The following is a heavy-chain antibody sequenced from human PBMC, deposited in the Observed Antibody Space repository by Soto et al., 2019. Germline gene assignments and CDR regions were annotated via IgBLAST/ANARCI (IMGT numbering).Heavy chain of an antibody. CDR1: GFTFSSYW. J-gene: IGHJ4*02. CDR2: IDGDGSST. CDR3: ARPHYGSGSYYNDY. Sequence: EVQLVESGGGLVQPGGSLRLACAASGFTFSSYWMNWVRQAPGKGLVWVSRIDGDGSSTDYADSVKGRLTISRDNAKNTLDLQMNSLRAEDTAVYYCARPHYGSGSYYNDYWGQGSLVTVSS. D-gene: IGHD3-10*01. V-gene: IGHV3-74*01.